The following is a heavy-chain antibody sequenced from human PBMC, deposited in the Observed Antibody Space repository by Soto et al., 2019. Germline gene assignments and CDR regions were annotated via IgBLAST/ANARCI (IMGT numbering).Heavy chain of an antibody. D-gene: IGHD5-18*01. V-gene: IGHV4-31*03. CDR3: ASGGYSYGYYYYYYGMDV. J-gene: IGHJ6*02. Sequence: SETLSLTCTVSGGSISSGGYYWSWIRQHPGKGLEWIGYIYYSGSTYYNPSLKSRVTISVDTSKNQFSLKLSSVTAADTAVYYCASGGYSYGYYYYYYGMDVWGQGTTVTVSS. CDR2: IYYSGST. CDR1: GGSISSGGYY.